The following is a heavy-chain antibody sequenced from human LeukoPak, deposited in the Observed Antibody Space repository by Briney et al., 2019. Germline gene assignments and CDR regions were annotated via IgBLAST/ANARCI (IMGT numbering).Heavy chain of an antibody. CDR3: AGRGCTDGVCHFDY. Sequence: GSLRLSCAASGFTFSTYSMNWVRRAPGKGLEWVSSISSSSSYTYYSDSVKGRFTISRDNAKNSLYLQMNSLRAEDTAVYYCAGRGCTDGVCHFDYWGQGTLVTVSS. CDR2: ISSSSSYT. D-gene: IGHD2-8*01. J-gene: IGHJ4*02. V-gene: IGHV3-21*01. CDR1: GFTFSTYS.